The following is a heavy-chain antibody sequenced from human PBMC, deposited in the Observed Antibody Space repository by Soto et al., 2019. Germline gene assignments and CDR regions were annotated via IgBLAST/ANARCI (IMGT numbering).Heavy chain of an antibody. CDR1: GGSFSGYY. Sequence: SETLSLTCAVHGGSFSGYYWSWIRQPPGKGLEWIGEINHSGSTNYNPSLKSRVTISVDTSKNQFSLKLSPVTAADTAVYYCARASYNCGGDCYNGWGQGTLVTVSS. CDR2: INHSGST. CDR3: ARASYNCGGDCYNG. J-gene: IGHJ4*02. D-gene: IGHD2-21*02. V-gene: IGHV4-34*01.